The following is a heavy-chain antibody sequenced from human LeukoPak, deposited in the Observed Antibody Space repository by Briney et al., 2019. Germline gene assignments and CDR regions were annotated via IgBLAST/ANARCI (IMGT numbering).Heavy chain of an antibody. Sequence: ASVKVSCKASGYIFTGYYIHWVRQAPGQGLEWMGWINPNSGGTNYAQKFQGRVTMTRATSISTAYMELTRLTSDDTAAYYCARETATVTTAFDIWGQGTMVTVSS. CDR1: GYIFTGYY. J-gene: IGHJ3*02. CDR2: INPNSGGT. V-gene: IGHV1-2*02. CDR3: ARETATVTTAFDI. D-gene: IGHD4-11*01.